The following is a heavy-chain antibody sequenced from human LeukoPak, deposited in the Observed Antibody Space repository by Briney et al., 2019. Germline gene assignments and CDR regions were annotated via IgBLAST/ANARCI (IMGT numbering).Heavy chain of an antibody. CDR3: AKPDMGYWAVDY. CDR2: ITGSGGRI. J-gene: IGHJ4*02. Sequence: GGSLRLSCAASGFTFRNYAMTWVRQAPGKGLEWVSGITGSGGRIYYADSVKGRFTISRDNSKSTLYLQMNSLRAEDTAVYYCAKPDMGYWAVDYWGQGTLVTVSS. CDR1: GFTFRNYA. V-gene: IGHV3-23*01. D-gene: IGHD1-26*01.